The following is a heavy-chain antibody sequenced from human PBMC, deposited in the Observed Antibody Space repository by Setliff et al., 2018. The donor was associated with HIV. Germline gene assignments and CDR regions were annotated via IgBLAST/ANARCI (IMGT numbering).Heavy chain of an antibody. J-gene: IGHJ4*02. CDR1: GFTFSSYS. CDR3: AFSRRGFDY. CDR2: ISGDTRII. D-gene: IGHD5-12*01. V-gene: IGHV3-48*01. Sequence: HPGGSLRLSCAASGFTFSSYSMNWVRQAPGKGLEWVSYISGDTRIINYADSVKGRFTISRDNAKNSLYLQMNSLRVEDTALYYCAFSRRGFDYWGQGTLVTVSS.